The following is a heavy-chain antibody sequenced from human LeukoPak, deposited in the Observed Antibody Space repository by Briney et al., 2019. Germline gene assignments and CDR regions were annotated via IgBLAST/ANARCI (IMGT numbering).Heavy chain of an antibody. CDR1: GYTFTGYY. D-gene: IGHD3-22*01. CDR3: ARDLITMIVVVGFDP. J-gene: IGHJ5*02. CDR2: INPNSGGT. Sequence: GASVKVSCKASGYTFTGYYMHWVRQAPGQGLEWMGWINPNSGGTNYAQKFQGRVTMTRDTSISTAYMELSRLRSDDTAVYYCARDLITMIVVVGFDPWGQGTLVSVSS. V-gene: IGHV1-2*02.